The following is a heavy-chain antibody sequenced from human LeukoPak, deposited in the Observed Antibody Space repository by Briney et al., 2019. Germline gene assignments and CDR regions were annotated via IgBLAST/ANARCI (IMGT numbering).Heavy chain of an antibody. Sequence: ASVRVSCKASGYTFTSYDINWVRQATGQGLEWMGWMNPNSGNTGYAQKFQGRVTMTRNTAINTAYMELSSLRSDDTAVYYCARGRWTGYCSSTNCYSGLDPWGQGTLVTVSS. CDR3: ARGRWTGYCSSTNCYSGLDP. J-gene: IGHJ5*02. CDR1: GYTFTSYD. D-gene: IGHD2-2*02. CDR2: MNPNSGNT. V-gene: IGHV1-8*01.